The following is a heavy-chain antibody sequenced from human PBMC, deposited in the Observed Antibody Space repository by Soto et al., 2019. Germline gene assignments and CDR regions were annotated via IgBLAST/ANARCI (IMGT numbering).Heavy chain of an antibody. Sequence: QVQLQQWGAGLLKPSETLSLTCAVYGGSFSGYYWSWIRQPPGKGLEWIGEINHSGSTNYNPSLESRATISVDTAKNQFSLKLSSVTAADTAVYYCERDGVAAARGRYYFDYWGQGTLVTVSS. V-gene: IGHV4-34*01. D-gene: IGHD6-13*01. CDR3: ERDGVAAARGRYYFDY. CDR2: INHSGST. J-gene: IGHJ4*02. CDR1: GGSFSGYY.